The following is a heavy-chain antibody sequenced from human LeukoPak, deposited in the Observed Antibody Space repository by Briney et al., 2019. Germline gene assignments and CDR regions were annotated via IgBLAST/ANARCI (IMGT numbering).Heavy chain of an antibody. D-gene: IGHD3-3*01. CDR3: ARDSYDFWSGYYTGRYFQH. J-gene: IGHJ1*01. Sequence: ASVKVSCKASGYSFTSYGISWVRQAPGQGLEWMGWISAYNGNTNYAQKLQGRVTMTTDTSTSTAYMELRSLRSDDTAVYYCARDSYDFWSGYYTGRYFQHWGQGTLVTVSS. CDR1: GYSFTSYG. CDR2: ISAYNGNT. V-gene: IGHV1-18*01.